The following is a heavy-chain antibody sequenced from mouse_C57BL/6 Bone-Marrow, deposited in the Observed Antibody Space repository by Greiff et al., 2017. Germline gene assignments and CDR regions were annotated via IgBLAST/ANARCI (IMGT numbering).Heavy chain of an antibody. D-gene: IGHD2-5*01. Sequence: VQLQQSGPELVKPGASVKMSCKASGYTFTDYNMHWVKQSHGKSLEWIGYINPNTGGTSYNQKFKGKATLTVNKSSSTADMELRSLTSEDSAVYYCARGGLGDYSTPYYFDYWGQGTTLTVSS. CDR2: INPNTGGT. V-gene: IGHV1-22*01. CDR1: GYTFTDYN. CDR3: ARGGLGDYSTPYYFDY. J-gene: IGHJ2*01.